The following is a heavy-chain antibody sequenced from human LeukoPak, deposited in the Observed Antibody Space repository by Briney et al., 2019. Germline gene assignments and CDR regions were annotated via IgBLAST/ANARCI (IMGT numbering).Heavy chain of an antibody. V-gene: IGHV4-4*08. Sequence: SETLSLTCTVSGGXISSYYRSWIRQPPGKGLEWIGYIYSSGSTSYNPSLKSRVAISIDTSKKQFSLKLSSVTAADTAMYYCAREVVASAGVDYWGQGTLVTVSS. CDR1: GGXISSYY. CDR2: IYSSGST. CDR3: AREVVASAGVDY. D-gene: IGHD6-13*01. J-gene: IGHJ4*02.